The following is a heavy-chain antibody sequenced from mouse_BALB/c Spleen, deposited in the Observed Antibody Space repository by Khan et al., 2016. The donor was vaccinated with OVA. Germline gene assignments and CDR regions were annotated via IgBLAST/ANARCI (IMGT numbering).Heavy chain of an antibody. D-gene: IGHD1-1*01. J-gene: IGHJ2*01. Sequence: EVLLVESGGGLVQPGGSRKLSCVASGFIFSSFGMHWVRQAPEKGLEWVAYISGDSSTIYSTDTVKGRFTISRDNPKNTLFLQMTSLRSEDMAMYYCARSYFYGYYFDQWGQGTTLTVSS. CDR2: ISGDSSTI. CDR3: ARSYFYGYYFDQ. V-gene: IGHV5-17*02. CDR1: GFIFSSFG.